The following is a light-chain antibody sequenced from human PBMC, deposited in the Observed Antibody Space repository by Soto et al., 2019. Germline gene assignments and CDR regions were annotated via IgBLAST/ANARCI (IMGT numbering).Light chain of an antibody. CDR3: MQVTHWPPT. V-gene: IGKV2-30*01. Sequence: DVVMTQSPLALPVTLGQPASISGRSSQSLVYSDGHTSFNWFHQRPGPSPRRLIYTVSQRDSGVPDRFSGSGSGTDFTPTISRVEAEDVGVYDCMQVTHWPPTFGGGTHVDIK. CDR1: QSLVYSDGHTS. J-gene: IGKJ4*01. CDR2: TVS.